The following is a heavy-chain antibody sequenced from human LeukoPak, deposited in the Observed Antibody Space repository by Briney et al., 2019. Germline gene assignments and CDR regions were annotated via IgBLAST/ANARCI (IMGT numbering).Heavy chain of an antibody. CDR3: ARLSPYSSSPLDY. Sequence: SETLSLTCTVSGGSISSSSYYWGWIRQPPGKGLEWIGSIYYSGSTYYNPSLKSRVTISVDTSKNQSSLKLSSVTAADTAVYYCARLSPYSSSPLDYWGQGTLVTVSS. D-gene: IGHD6-6*01. CDR2: IYYSGST. CDR1: GGSISSSSYY. V-gene: IGHV4-39*01. J-gene: IGHJ4*02.